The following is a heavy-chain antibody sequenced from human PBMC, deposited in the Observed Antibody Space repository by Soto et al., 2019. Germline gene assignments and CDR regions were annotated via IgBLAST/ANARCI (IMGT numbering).Heavy chain of an antibody. CDR1: GFTLRTYD. CDR2: ISYDGVKK. V-gene: IGHV3-30*18. D-gene: IGHD1-7*01. J-gene: IGHJ2*01. CDR3: AKDRRITGTTYWYFDL. Sequence: GGSLRLSCAASGFTLRTYDMHWVRQAPGKGLEWVALISYDGVKKNYGDSVKGRFTISRENSRNTLYLQMNSLTLEDTAVYYCAKDRRITGTTYWYFDLWGRGTLVTRLL.